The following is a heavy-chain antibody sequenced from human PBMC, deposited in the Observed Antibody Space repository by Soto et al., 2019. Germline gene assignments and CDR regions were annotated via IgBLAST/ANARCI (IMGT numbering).Heavy chain of an antibody. CDR3: AKSNRGAYDTPDF. Sequence: GGSLRLSXAASGFSLNDYGMRWVRQPPGKGLEWVADISYDGRNKYYTDSVRGRFTISRDISKGTLYLQMNSLRPEDTAVYYCAKSNRGAYDTPDFWGQGTPVTVSS. CDR1: GFSLNDYG. J-gene: IGHJ4*02. V-gene: IGHV3-30*18. CDR2: ISYDGRNK. D-gene: IGHD3-22*01.